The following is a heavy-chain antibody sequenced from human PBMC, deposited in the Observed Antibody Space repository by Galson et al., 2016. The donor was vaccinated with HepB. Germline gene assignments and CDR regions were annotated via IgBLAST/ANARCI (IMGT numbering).Heavy chain of an antibody. CDR2: LNQDGSLK. Sequence: SLRLSCAASGLTFSTYWMNWVRQAPGKGLEGVANLNQDGSLKYYADSVRGHFTISRDNAKESVYLQMNSLRAEDTAVYYCAKWNFAADLWGQGTVVTVSS. V-gene: IGHV3-7*01. D-gene: IGHD1-7*01. CDR3: AKWNFAADL. J-gene: IGHJ3*01. CDR1: GLTFSTYW.